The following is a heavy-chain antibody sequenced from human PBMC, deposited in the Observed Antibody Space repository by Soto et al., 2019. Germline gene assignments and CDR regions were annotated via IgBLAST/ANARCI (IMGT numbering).Heavy chain of an antibody. D-gene: IGHD7-27*01. J-gene: IGHJ2*01. Sequence: QVQLVESGGGVVQPGRSLRLSCAASGFTFSSYAMHWVRQAPGKGLEWVAVISYDGSNKYYADSVKGRFTISRDNSKNTLYLQMTSLRAEDTAVYYCARGSTGDGSNWYFDLWGRGTLVTVSS. V-gene: IGHV3-30-3*01. CDR1: GFTFSSYA. CDR3: ARGSTGDGSNWYFDL. CDR2: ISYDGSNK.